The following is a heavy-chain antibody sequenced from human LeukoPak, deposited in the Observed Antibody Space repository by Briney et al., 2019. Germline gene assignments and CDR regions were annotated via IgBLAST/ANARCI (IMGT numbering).Heavy chain of an antibody. D-gene: IGHD6-13*01. Sequence: GASVKVSCKASGGTFSSYAISWVRQAPGQGLEWMGGIIPIFGTANYAQKFQDRVAITADESTSTAYMELSSLRSEDTAVYYCARARAPGYSSSWYTKYYYYYMDVWGKGTTVTISS. CDR2: IIPIFGTA. J-gene: IGHJ6*03. CDR1: GGTFSSYA. V-gene: IGHV1-69*13. CDR3: ARARAPGYSSSWYTKYYYYYMDV.